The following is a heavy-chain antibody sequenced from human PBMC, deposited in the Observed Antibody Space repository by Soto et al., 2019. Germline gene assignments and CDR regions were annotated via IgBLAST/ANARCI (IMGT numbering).Heavy chain of an antibody. CDR2: ISGSGGST. D-gene: IGHD3-3*01. CDR3: AKVTNYDFWSGYYIPHFDY. J-gene: IGHJ4*02. CDR1: GFTFSSYA. V-gene: IGHV3-23*01. Sequence: EVQLLESGGGLVQPGGSLRLSCAASGFTFSSYAMSWVRQAPGKGLEWVSAISGSGGSTYYADSVKGRFTISRDNSKNTLYLQMNSLRAEDTAVYYCAKVTNYDFWSGYYIPHFDYWGQGTLVTVSS.